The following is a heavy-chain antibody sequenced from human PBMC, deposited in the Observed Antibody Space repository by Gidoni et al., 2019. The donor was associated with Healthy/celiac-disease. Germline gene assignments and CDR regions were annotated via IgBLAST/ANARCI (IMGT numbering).Heavy chain of an antibody. D-gene: IGHD2-15*01. CDR1: GGSFSGYY. J-gene: IGHJ4*02. V-gene: IGHV4-34*01. CDR3: ARTPGTYSGGSLHHFDY. CDR2: INHSGST. Sequence: QVQLQQWGAGLLKPSETLSLTCAVYGGSFSGYYWSWIRQPPGKGMEWIGEINHSGSTNYNPSLKSRVTISVDTSKNQFSRKLSSVTAADTAVYYCARTPGTYSGGSLHHFDYWGQGTLVTVSS.